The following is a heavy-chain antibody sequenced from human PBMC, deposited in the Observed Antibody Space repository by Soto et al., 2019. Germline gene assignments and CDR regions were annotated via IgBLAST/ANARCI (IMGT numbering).Heavy chain of an antibody. CDR2: ISSSSSYI. CDR3: ARTSVTTDAFDI. D-gene: IGHD4-17*01. J-gene: IGHJ3*02. CDR1: GFTFSSYS. V-gene: IGHV3-21*01. Sequence: GSLRLSCAASGFTFSSYSMNWVRQAPGKGLEWVSSISSSSSYIYYADSVKGRFTISRDNAKNSLYLQMNSLRAEDTAVYYCARTSVTTDAFDIWGQGTMVTVSS.